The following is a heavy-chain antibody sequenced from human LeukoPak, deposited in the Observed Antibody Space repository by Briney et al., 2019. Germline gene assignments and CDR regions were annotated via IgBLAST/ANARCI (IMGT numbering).Heavy chain of an antibody. CDR3: ARGDFWSGYANDY. CDR2: IKQDGSEK. D-gene: IGHD3-3*01. CDR1: GFTFSSYL. Sequence: GGSLRLSCAASGFTFSSYLMSWVRQAPGKGLEWVANIKQDGSEKYYVDSVKGRFTISRDNAKNSLYLQMNSLRAEDTAVYYCARGDFWSGYANDYWGQGTLVTVSS. J-gene: IGHJ4*02. V-gene: IGHV3-7*01.